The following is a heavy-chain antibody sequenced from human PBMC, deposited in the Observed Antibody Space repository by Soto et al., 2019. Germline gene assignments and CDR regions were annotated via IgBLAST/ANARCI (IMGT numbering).Heavy chain of an antibody. V-gene: IGHV1-46*03. CDR3: ARTGATIGEVWVNWFDP. CDR1: GYTFTSYY. CDR2: INPSGGST. J-gene: IGHJ5*02. Sequence: ASVKVSCKASGYTFTSYYMHWVRQAPGQGLEWMGIINPSGGSTSYAQKFQGRVTMARDTSTSTVYMELSSLRSEDTAVYYCARTGATIGEVWVNWFDPWGQGTLVTVSS. D-gene: IGHD5-12*01.